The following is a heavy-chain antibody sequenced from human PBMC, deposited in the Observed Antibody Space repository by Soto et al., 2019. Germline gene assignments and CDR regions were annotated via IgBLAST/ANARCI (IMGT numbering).Heavy chain of an antibody. CDR2: ISYDGSNK. CDR3: AKMGPGSYFLDY. CDR1: GFTFSSYG. Sequence: GGSLRLSCAASGFTFSSYGMHWVRQAPGKGLEWVAVISYDGSNKYYADSVKGRFTISRDNSKNTLYLQMNSLRAEDTAVYYCAKMGPGSYFLDYWGQGTLVTVSS. J-gene: IGHJ4*02. D-gene: IGHD1-26*01. V-gene: IGHV3-30*18.